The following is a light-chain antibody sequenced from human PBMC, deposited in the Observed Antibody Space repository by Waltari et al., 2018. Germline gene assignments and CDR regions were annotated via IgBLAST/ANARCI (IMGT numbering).Light chain of an antibody. CDR2: RND. CDR3: AAWDDRMNGHWV. J-gene: IGLJ3*02. Sequence: QSVLTQPPSASGTPGQRVTISCSGSSSNIGDNVVNWYNQLPGKAPKLLIYRNDQRPSGVPDRFSASKSGTSASLAISGLQSEDEADYYCAAWDDRMNGHWVFGGGTKVTVL. V-gene: IGLV1-44*01. CDR1: SSNIGDNV.